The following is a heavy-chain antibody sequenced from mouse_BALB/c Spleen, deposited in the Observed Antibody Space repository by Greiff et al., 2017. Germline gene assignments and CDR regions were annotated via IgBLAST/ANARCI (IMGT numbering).Heavy chain of an antibody. CDR2: INSNGGST. CDR3: ARHGARWYFDV. J-gene: IGHJ1*01. Sequence: EVMLVESGGGLVKLGGSLKLSCAASGFTFSSYYMSWVRQTPEKRLELVAAINSNGGSTYYPDTVKGRFTISRDNAKNTLYLQMSSLKSEDTALYYCARHGARWYFDVWGAGTTVTVSS. D-gene: IGHD3-1*01. CDR1: GFTFSSYY. V-gene: IGHV5-6-2*01.